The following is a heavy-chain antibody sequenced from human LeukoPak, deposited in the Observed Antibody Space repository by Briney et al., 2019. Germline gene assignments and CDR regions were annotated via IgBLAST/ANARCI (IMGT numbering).Heavy chain of an antibody. J-gene: IGHJ4*02. Sequence: GGSLRLSCAASGFTFISYAMHRVRQAPGKGLEWVAVISYDGSNKYYADSVKGRFTISRDNSKNTLYLQMNSLRAEDTAVYYCARDRTPLRRFGELFDYWGQGTLVTVSS. V-gene: IGHV3-30*04. CDR1: GFTFISYA. CDR2: ISYDGSNK. D-gene: IGHD3-10*01. CDR3: ARDRTPLRRFGELFDY.